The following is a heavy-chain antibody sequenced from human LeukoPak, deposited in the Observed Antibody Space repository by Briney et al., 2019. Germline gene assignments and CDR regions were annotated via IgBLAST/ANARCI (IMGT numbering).Heavy chain of an antibody. CDR3: ARDGTGDGYFDY. D-gene: IGHD5-24*01. J-gene: IGHJ4*02. CDR1: GFTFSSYS. V-gene: IGHV3-21*01. CDR2: ISSSSSYI. Sequence: GGSLRLSCAASGFTFSSYSMNWVRQAPVKGLEWVSSISSSSSYIYYADSVKGRFTISRDNAKNSLYLQMNSLRAEDTAVYYCARDGTGDGYFDYWGQGTLVTVSS.